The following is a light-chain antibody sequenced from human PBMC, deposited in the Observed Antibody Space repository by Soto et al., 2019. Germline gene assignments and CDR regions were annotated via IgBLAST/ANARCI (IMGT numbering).Light chain of an antibody. CDR1: SSDIGGYKY. V-gene: IGLV2-11*01. CDR3: CSYAVTTHV. CDR2: DVT. J-gene: IGLJ1*01. Sequence: QSVLTQPASVSGSPGQSVTISCTGSSSDIGGYKYVSWYQQLPGKAPKLMIYDVTKRASGVPDRCSGSNSGNTASLTISGLQAEDEADYYCCSYAVTTHVFGIGTKLTVL.